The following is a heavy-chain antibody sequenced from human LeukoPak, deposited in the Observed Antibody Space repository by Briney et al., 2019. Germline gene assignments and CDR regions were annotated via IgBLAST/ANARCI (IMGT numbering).Heavy chain of an antibody. V-gene: IGHV3-48*03. CDR2: ISSSGSTI. D-gene: IGHD6-19*01. Sequence: GGSLRLSCAASGFTFSSYEMNWVRQAPGKGLEWVSYISSSGSTIYYADSVKGRFTISRDNAKNSLYLQMNSLRAEDTAVYYCARSGSSGWYFDYWGQGTLVTASS. J-gene: IGHJ4*02. CDR3: ARSGSSGWYFDY. CDR1: GFTFSSYE.